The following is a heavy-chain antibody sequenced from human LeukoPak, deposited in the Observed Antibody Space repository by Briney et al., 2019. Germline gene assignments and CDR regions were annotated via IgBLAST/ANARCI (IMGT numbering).Heavy chain of an antibody. J-gene: IGHJ4*02. CDR2: ITSTSNYI. V-gene: IGHV3-21*01. CDR1: GFTFSTYT. Sequence: GGSLRLSCAASGFTFSTYTMNWVRQAPGKGLEWVSAITSTSNYIYYADSVKGRFTISRDNAKNSLYLQMNSLRAEDTAVYYCARVAAMGFYFDYWGQGTLVTVSS. CDR3: ARVAAMGFYFDY. D-gene: IGHD5-18*01.